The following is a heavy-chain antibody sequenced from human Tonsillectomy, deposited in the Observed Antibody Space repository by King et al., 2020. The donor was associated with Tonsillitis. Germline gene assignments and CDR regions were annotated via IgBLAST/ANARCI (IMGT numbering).Heavy chain of an antibody. CDR3: ARAVGLVNVDY. CDR1: GFSFRSYT. V-gene: IGHV3-21*01. Sequence: VQLVESGGGPVKPGGSLGLSCAASGFSFRSYTMNWVRQAPGKGLEWVSCISSSSTYIYYADSVKGRFTLSRDNAKNSVYLQMNNLRAEDTAVYYCARAVGLVNVDYWGQGSLVTVSS. J-gene: IGHJ4*02. D-gene: IGHD3/OR15-3a*01. CDR2: ISSSSTYI.